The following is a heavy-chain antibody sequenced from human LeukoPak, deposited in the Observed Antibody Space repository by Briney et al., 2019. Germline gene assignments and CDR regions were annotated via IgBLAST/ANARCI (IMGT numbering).Heavy chain of an antibody. CDR1: GFTVSLYY. D-gene: IGHD2-8*02. Sequence: GGSLRLSCAASGFTVSLYYMTWVRQAPGKGLEWVSVIYSGGPTYYADSVKGRFTISRDNSKNTVYLQMNSLRGEDTAVYFCARGWVVATGGFDMWGQGTMVTVSA. V-gene: IGHV3-53*01. CDR2: IYSGGPT. CDR3: ARGWVVATGGFDM. J-gene: IGHJ3*02.